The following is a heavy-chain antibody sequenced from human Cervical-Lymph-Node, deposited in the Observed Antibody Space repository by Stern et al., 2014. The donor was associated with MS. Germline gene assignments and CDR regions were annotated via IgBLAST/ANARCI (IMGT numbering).Heavy chain of an antibody. J-gene: IGHJ4*02. CDR3: AREVYDDNGVFDY. D-gene: IGHD2-8*01. Sequence: VHLVESGGGVVQPGRSLRLSCAASGFTFTSYAMHWVRQAPGKGLEWVAVVWYDGTNKYYADSVKGRFTISRDNSKNTLHLQMNSLRAEDTAVYYCAREVYDDNGVFDYWGQGTLVTVSS. CDR1: GFTFTSYA. CDR2: VWYDGTNK. V-gene: IGHV3-33*01.